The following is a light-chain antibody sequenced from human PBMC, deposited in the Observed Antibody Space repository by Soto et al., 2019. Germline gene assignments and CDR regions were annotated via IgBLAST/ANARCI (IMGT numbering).Light chain of an antibody. Sequence: DIQLTQSPSFLSASVGDRVTITCRASLDIRGYLAWYQQKPGKVPRLLIYSASTLQSGVPSRFSGSGSGTELTLTISSLQPEDFASYYCQQLDRYPFTFGGGTKVDIK. J-gene: IGKJ4*01. V-gene: IGKV1-9*01. CDR2: SAS. CDR3: QQLDRYPFT. CDR1: LDIRGY.